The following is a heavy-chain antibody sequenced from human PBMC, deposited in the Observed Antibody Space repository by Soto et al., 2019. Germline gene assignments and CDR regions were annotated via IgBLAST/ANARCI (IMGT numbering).Heavy chain of an antibody. D-gene: IGHD2-15*01. CDR1: GFTVSSKY. CDR2: MQSGGST. J-gene: IGHJ6*04. CDR3: TRYDVHCIGGRCYGVPMDF. Sequence: EVQLVESGGGLVQPGGSLRLSWAASGFTVSSKYMSWVRQAPGQGLEWVSLMQSGGSTYYAGSVKGRFTISRDNSKNTLFRQMNSLMVEDTSVYYCTRYDVHCIGGRCYGVPMDFWGKGTTVTVSA. V-gene: IGHV3-66*01.